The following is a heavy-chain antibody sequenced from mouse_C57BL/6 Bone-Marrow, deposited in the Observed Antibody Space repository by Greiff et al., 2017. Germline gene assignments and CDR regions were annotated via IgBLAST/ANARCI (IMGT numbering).Heavy chain of an antibody. D-gene: IGHD1-1*01. J-gene: IGHJ4*01. Sequence: VQLQQSGAELVKPGASVKLSCKASGYTFTEYTIHWVKQRSGQGLEWIGWFYPGSGSIKYNEKFKDKATLTADKSSSTVYMALSRLTSEDSAVYFCARHERGKKKNYERAMDYWGQGTSVTVSS. CDR3: ARHERGKKKNYERAMDY. CDR2: FYPGSGSI. CDR1: GYTFTEYT. V-gene: IGHV1-62-2*01.